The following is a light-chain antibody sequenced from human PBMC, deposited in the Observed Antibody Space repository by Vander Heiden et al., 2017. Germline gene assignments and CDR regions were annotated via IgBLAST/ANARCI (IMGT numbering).Light chain of an antibody. CDR3: QQSDSTPST. Sequence: DTQLTQSPSSLSASVGDRVTITCRASQNIGSYLSWYQQRPGKAPKLLIYDASTLEGGVPSRFSGSGYGTDFTLTISTLQPEDFVTYYCQQSDSTPSTFGGGTKVDIK. J-gene: IGKJ4*01. CDR1: QNIGSY. CDR2: DAS. V-gene: IGKV1-39*01.